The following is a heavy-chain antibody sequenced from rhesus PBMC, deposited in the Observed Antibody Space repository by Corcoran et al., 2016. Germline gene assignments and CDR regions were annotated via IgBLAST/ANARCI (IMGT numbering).Heavy chain of an antibody. D-gene: IGHD2-21*01. V-gene: IGHV4-169*01. CDR1: GGSISSSY. CDR2: IYGSGSST. Sequence: QLQLQESGPGLVKPSETLSVTCAVSGGSISSSYWSWIRQAPGKGLEWIGYIYGSGSSTNYNPSLKRRVALSVDPSKNQLSLKLSSVTTAGTAVYYCARVPRVVGCTGSGCYGDFDYWGQGVLVTVSS. J-gene: IGHJ4*01. CDR3: ARVPRVVGCTGSGCYGDFDY.